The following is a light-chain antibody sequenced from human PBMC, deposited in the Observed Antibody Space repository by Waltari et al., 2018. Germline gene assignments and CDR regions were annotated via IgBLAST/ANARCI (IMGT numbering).Light chain of an antibody. CDR2: LDSDGSH. Sequence: QLALTQSPSASASLGASVKLTCTLSSGHSDYSIAWHQQQPATGPRYLMKLDSDGSHTMGDGIPHRFSGSSSGAERYLTISGLQYEDEADYYCQTWGTSFGVFGGGTKLTVL. CDR1: SGHSDYS. CDR3: QTWGTSFGV. V-gene: IGLV4-69*01. J-gene: IGLJ3*02.